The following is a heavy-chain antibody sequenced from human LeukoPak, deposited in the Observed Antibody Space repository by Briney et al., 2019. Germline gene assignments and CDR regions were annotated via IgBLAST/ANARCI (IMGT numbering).Heavy chain of an antibody. V-gene: IGHV1-2*02. D-gene: IGHD3-22*01. CDR2: INPNSGGT. CDR3: ARYRYDSSGYSDY. J-gene: IGHJ4*02. CDR1: GYTFTSYD. Sequence: ASVKVSCKASGYTFTSYDINWVRQATGQGLEWMGWINPNSGGTNYAQKFQGRVTMTRDTSISTAYMELSRLRSDDTAVYYCARYRYDSSGYSDYWGQGTLVTVSS.